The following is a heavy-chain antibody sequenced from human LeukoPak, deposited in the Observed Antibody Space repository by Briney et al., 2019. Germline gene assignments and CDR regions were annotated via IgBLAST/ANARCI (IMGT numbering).Heavy chain of an antibody. CDR2: MNPNSGNT. D-gene: IGHD3-22*01. CDR1: GYTLTSYD. Sequence: ASVKVSCKASGYTLTSYDINWVRQATGQGLEWMGWMNPNSGNTGYAQKFQGRVTITRNTSISTAYMELSSLRSEDTAVYYCARGIPINYYDSSGYDYWGQGTLVTVSS. CDR3: ARGIPINYYDSSGYDY. V-gene: IGHV1-8*03. J-gene: IGHJ4*02.